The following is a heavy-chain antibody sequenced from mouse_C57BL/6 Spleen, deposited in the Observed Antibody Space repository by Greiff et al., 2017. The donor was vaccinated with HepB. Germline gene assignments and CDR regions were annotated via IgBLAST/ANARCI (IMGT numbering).Heavy chain of an antibody. CDR2: ILPGGGST. J-gene: IGHJ4*01. CDR1: GYTFTGYW. V-gene: IGHV1-9*01. Sequence: VQLQQSGAELMKPGASVKLSCKATGYTFTGYWIEWVKQRPGHGLEGIGEILPGGGSTNYNEKFKGKATFTADTSSNTAYMQLSSLTTEDSAIYYCARSYYDYDDYYAMDYWGQGTSVTVSS. CDR3: ARSYYDYDDYYAMDY. D-gene: IGHD2-4*01.